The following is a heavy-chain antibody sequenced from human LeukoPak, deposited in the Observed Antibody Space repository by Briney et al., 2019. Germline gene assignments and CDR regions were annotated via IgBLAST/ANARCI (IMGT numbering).Heavy chain of an antibody. V-gene: IGHV1-69*13. CDR1: GGTFSSYA. D-gene: IGHD4-23*01. CDR2: IIPTFGTA. Sequence: GASVKVSCKASGGTFSSYAISWVRQAPGQGLEWMGGIIPTFGTANYAQKFQGRVTITADESTSTAYMELSSLRSEDTAVYYCARTRVHYGGRDYYYGMDVWGQGTTVTVSS. CDR3: ARTRVHYGGRDYYYGMDV. J-gene: IGHJ6*02.